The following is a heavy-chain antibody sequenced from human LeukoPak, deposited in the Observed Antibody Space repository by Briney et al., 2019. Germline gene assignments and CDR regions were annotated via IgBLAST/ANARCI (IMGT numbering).Heavy chain of an antibody. CDR3: AKSWGSTRPYYNYMDV. V-gene: IGHV3-23*01. J-gene: IGHJ6*03. CDR2: IGYRGGSI. CDR1: GITFSNYA. D-gene: IGHD1-26*01. Sequence: GGSLRLSCAASGITFSNYAMSWVRQAPGKGLEWVSVIGYRGGSIYYAYSVKGRFTISRDNSKNTLSLQMNGLRPEDTAVYYCAKSWGSTRPYYNYMDVWGKGTTVTVSS.